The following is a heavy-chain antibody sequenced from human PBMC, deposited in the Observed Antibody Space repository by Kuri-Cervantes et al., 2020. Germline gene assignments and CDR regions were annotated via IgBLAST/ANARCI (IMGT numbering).Heavy chain of an antibody. Sequence: ASVKVSCKASGYTFTSYGINWVRQATGQGLEWMGWMNPNSGNTGYAQKFQGRVTVTRNTSISTAYMELSSLRSEDTAVYYCARDHSGMVRGVNFDYWGQGTLVTVSS. CDR1: GYTFTSYG. J-gene: IGHJ4*02. CDR2: MNPNSGNT. V-gene: IGHV1-8*02. D-gene: IGHD3-10*01. CDR3: ARDHSGMVRGVNFDY.